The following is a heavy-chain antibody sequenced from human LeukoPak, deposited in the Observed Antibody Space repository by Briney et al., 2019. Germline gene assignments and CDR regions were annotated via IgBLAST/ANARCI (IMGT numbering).Heavy chain of an antibody. CDR3: ARIRPGNYFDY. CDR2: IKEDGREE. J-gene: IGHJ4*02. V-gene: IGHV3-7*01. D-gene: IGHD6-6*01. Sequence: GGSLTLSCTPSGFTFSILWVSWVRQAHGKGLGWVASIKEDGREEHYVDSVKGRFTISRDNARNSVHVQMNSLRAEDTAVYFCARIRPGNYFDYWGQGALVTVSS. CDR1: GFTFSILW.